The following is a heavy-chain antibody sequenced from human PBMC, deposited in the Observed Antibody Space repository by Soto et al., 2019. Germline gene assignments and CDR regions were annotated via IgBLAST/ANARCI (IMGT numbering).Heavy chain of an antibody. D-gene: IGHD2-15*01. J-gene: IGHJ5*02. CDR1: GGSISSYY. CDR3: ARQRSYVVNPWWFDP. CDR2: IYHSGSS. Sequence: SETLSLTCTVSGGSISSYYWSWIRHPPGKGLEWIGYIYHSGSSNYNPPLKSRVTILLDTSKNQLSLKLSSVTAADTAVYYCARQRSYVVNPWWFDPWGQGTLVTVSA. V-gene: IGHV4-59*08.